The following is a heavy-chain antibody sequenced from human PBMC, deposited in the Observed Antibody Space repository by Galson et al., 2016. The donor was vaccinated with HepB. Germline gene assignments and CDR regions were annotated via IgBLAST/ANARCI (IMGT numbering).Heavy chain of an antibody. D-gene: IGHD2-2*01. CDR2: INGDGRST. Sequence: LRLSCAASGFTFSSYWMHWVRQAPGKGLVWVSHINGDGRSTTYADSVKGRFTISGDNAKNTLYLQMNSLRAEDTAVYYCARSGYCSTTGCYVAKRVPDYWGQGILVTVSS. V-gene: IGHV3-74*01. J-gene: IGHJ4*02. CDR1: GFTFSSYW. CDR3: ARSGYCSTTGCYVAKRVPDY.